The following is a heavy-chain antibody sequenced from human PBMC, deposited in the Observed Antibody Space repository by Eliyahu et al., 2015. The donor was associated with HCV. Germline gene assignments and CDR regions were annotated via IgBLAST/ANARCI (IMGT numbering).Heavy chain of an antibody. V-gene: IGHV1-3*01. CDR2: INAANSNT. J-gene: IGHJ4*02. Sequence: QVQLVQSGAEVKKPGASVKVSCKASGYTFTSHVIHWLRQAPGQRLEWMGWINAANSNTEYSQKFQGRVTITRDTSANTAYMELSSLKSEDTAVYYCARGYGDYENWGQGTLVTVSS. CDR1: GYTFTSHV. CDR3: ARGYGDYEN. D-gene: IGHD4-17*01.